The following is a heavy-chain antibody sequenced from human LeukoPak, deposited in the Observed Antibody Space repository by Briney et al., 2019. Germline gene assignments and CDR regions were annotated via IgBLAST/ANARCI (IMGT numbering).Heavy chain of an antibody. Sequence: GGSLRLSCAASGFTLSSYAMSWVRQGPGKGLEWVSAISVSGNTYHADSVKGRFTISRDNSKNTLYLQMNSLRDEDTAVYYCARDTYRQWLTQGGYFQHWGQGTLVTVSS. J-gene: IGHJ1*01. CDR2: ISVSGNT. D-gene: IGHD6-19*01. CDR1: GFTLSSYA. CDR3: ARDTYRQWLTQGGYFQH. V-gene: IGHV3-23*01.